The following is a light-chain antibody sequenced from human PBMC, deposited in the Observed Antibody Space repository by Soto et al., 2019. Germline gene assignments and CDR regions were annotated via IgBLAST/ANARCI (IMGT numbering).Light chain of an antibody. V-gene: IGKV1-5*01. J-gene: IGKJ2*02. CDR1: QSISSW. CDR2: DAS. CDR3: QQYNSYWGT. Sequence: DIQMTQSPSTLSASVGDRVTITCRASQSISSWLAWYQQKPGKAPKLLIYDASSLASGVPSRFSGSGSGTEFTLTISRLQTDDFATYYCQQYNSYWGTFGQGTKLEIK.